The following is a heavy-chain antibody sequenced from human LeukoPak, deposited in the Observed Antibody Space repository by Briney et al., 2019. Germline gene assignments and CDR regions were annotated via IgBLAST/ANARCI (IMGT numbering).Heavy chain of an antibody. CDR1: GYTFTSYG. CDR3: ARADTNGWEIDY. V-gene: IGHV1-18*01. D-gene: IGHD6-19*01. Sequence: ASVKVSCKASGYTFTSYGISWVRQAPGQGLEWMGWISAYNGNTNYAQKLQGRATMTTDTSTNTAYMELRSLRSDDTAVYYCARADTNGWEIDYWGQGTLVTVSS. CDR2: ISAYNGNT. J-gene: IGHJ4*02.